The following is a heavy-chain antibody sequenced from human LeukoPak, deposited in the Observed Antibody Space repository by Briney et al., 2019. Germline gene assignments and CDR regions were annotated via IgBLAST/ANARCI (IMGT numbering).Heavy chain of an antibody. CDR1: GYSISSGYY. V-gene: IGHV4-38-2*02. CDR2: IYHSGST. D-gene: IGHD4-17*01. Sequence: PSETLSLTCTVSGYSISSGYYWGWIRQPPGKGLEWIGSIYHSGSTYYNPSLKSRVTISLDTSKDQFSLKLSSVTAADTAVYYCVRHSKTPYGDLDYWGQGTLVTVSS. CDR3: VRHSKTPYGDLDY. J-gene: IGHJ4*02.